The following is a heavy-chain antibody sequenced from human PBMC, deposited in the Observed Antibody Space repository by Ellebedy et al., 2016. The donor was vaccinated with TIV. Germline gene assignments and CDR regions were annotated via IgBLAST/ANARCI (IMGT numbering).Heavy chain of an antibody. Sequence: GESLKISCAASGFTFSHYGMHWVRQAPGKGLEWVAFIEIDGNTKYNADSVRGRFTISRDNSKNTLYLQMNSLRAEDTAVFYCASKAAAFYFESWGQGALVTVSS. CDR1: GFTFSHYG. J-gene: IGHJ4*02. CDR3: ASKAAAFYFES. D-gene: IGHD2-2*01. CDR2: IEIDGNTK. V-gene: IGHV3-30*02.